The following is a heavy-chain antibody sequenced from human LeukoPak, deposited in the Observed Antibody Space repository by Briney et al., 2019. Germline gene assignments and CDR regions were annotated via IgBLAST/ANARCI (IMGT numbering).Heavy chain of an antibody. CDR3: ARQIASAGTAGFDF. Sequence: PSETLSLTCTVSGGSISSYYWSWIRQPAGKGLEWIGRIYSTGSTNYNPSLKSRVTMSVDTSKDQFSLRLRSVTAADTAVYYCARQIASAGTAGFDFWGQGALVTVSS. J-gene: IGHJ4*02. CDR2: IYSTGST. CDR1: GGSISSYY. D-gene: IGHD6-13*01. V-gene: IGHV4-4*07.